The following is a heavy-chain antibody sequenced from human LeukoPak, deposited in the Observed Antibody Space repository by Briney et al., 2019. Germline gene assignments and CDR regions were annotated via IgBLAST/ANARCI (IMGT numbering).Heavy chain of an antibody. J-gene: IGHJ3*02. CDR1: GGSFSGYY. Sequence: SETLSLTCAVYGGSFSGYYWSWIRQPPGKGLEWIGEINHSGSTNYNPSLKSRVTISVDTSKNQSSLKLSSVTAADTAVYYCARLRLKYYDFWSGYSQGAFDIWGQGTMVTVSS. D-gene: IGHD3-3*01. CDR3: ARLRLKYYDFWSGYSQGAFDI. CDR2: INHSGST. V-gene: IGHV4-34*01.